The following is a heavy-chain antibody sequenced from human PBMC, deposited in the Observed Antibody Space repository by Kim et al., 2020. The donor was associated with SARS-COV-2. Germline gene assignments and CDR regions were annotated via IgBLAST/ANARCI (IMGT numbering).Heavy chain of an antibody. CDR2: ISYDGSNK. J-gene: IGHJ4*02. CDR3: AKDLRIAVAGTLDY. D-gene: IGHD6-19*01. Sequence: GGSLRLSCAASGFTFSSYGIHWVRQAPGKGLEWVAVISYDGSNKYYADSVKGRFTISRDNSKNTLYLQMNSLRPEDTAVYYCAKDLRIAVAGTLDYWGQG. CDR1: GFTFSSYG. V-gene: IGHV3-30*18.